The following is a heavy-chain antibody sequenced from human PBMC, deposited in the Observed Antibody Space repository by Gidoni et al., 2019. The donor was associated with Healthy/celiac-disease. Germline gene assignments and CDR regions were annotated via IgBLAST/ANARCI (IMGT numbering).Heavy chain of an antibody. CDR3: ARSTATGDYYDSSGYYDY. Sequence: QVQLQESGPGLVKPSQTLSLTCTVSGGFISRGDYYWRCIRQPPGKGLEWIGYIYYSGSTYYNPSLKSRVTISVGTSKNQFSLKLSSVTAADTAVYYCARSTATGDYYDSSGYYDYWGQGTLVTVSS. D-gene: IGHD3-22*01. J-gene: IGHJ4*02. CDR2: IYYSGST. V-gene: IGHV4-30-4*01. CDR1: GGFISRGDYY.